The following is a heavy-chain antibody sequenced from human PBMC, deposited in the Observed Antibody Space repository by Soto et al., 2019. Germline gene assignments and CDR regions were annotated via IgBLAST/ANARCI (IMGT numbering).Heavy chain of an antibody. CDR1: GYSFSDYW. D-gene: IGHD2-2*01. V-gene: IGHV5-51*01. Sequence: GESLKISCXASGYSFSDYWIGWVRQMPGKGLEWMGIIYPGDSDTRYSPSFQGQVTISADKSISTTYLQWSSLKASDTAMYYCARRGQYCSTSSCRFDPWGQGTLVTVSS. CDR3: ARRGQYCSTSSCRFDP. J-gene: IGHJ5*02. CDR2: IYPGDSDT.